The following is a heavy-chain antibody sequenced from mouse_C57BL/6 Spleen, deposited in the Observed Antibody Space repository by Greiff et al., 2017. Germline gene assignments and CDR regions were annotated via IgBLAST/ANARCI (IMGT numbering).Heavy chain of an antibody. D-gene: IGHD2-4*01. V-gene: IGHV1-69*01. Sequence: VQLQQPGAELVMPGASVKLSCKASGYTFTSYWMHWVKQRPGQGLEWIGEIDPSDSYTNYNQKFKGKSTLTVDKSSSTAYMQLSSLTSEDSAVYYGARGGDYGYWYFDVWGTGTTVTVSS. CDR3: ARGGDYGYWYFDV. CDR1: GYTFTSYW. J-gene: IGHJ1*03. CDR2: IDPSDSYT.